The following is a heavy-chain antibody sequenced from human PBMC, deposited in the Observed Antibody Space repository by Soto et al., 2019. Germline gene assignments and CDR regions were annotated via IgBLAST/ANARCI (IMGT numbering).Heavy chain of an antibody. CDR2: INPNSGGT. Sequence: GASVKVSCKASGYTFTGYYMHRVRQAPGQGLEWMGWINPNSGGTNYAQKFQGRVTMTTDTSTSTAYMELRSLRSDDTAVYYCARSLGAPAAYRADYGMDVWGQGTTVTVSS. J-gene: IGHJ6*02. V-gene: IGHV1-2*02. CDR1: GYTFTGYY. D-gene: IGHD2-2*01. CDR3: ARSLGAPAAYRADYGMDV.